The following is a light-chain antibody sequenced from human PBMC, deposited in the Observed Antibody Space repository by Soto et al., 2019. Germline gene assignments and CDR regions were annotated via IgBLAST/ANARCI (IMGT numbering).Light chain of an antibody. J-gene: IGKJ1*01. CDR3: QQYHNWPPWT. CDR1: QSVSSN. Sequence: EIVMTQSPATLSVSPGERATLSCRASQSVSSNLAWYQQKPGQAPSLLIYGASTRATGIPARFSGSGSGREFTLTISSLQSEDFAVYYCQQYHNWPPWTFGQGTKVEIK. V-gene: IGKV3-15*01. CDR2: GAS.